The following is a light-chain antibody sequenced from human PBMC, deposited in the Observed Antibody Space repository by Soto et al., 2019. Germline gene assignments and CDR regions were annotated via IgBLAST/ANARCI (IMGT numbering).Light chain of an antibody. J-gene: IGKJ1*01. CDR3: QQYNSYSEA. V-gene: IGKV1-5*03. Sequence: QMTQSPSTLSASVGDRVTITCRASQSISSWLAWYQRKPGKAPKLLIYKASTLESGVPSNFSGSGSGTEFTLTISSLQPEDFATYYCQQYNSYSEAFGQGTKVDIK. CDR1: QSISSW. CDR2: KAS.